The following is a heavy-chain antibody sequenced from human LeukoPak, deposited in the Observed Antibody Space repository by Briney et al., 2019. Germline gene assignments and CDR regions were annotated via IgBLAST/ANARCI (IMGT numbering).Heavy chain of an antibody. CDR1: GFTFSGYS. D-gene: IGHD1-26*01. Sequence: GGSLRLSCAASGFTFSGYSMNWLRQAPGKGLEWISYISGRSTTLYYADSVKGRFTISRDNAKNSLYLQMNSLRAEDTAVYYCARDFGHWELNGGYYFDYWGQGTLVTVSS. CDR2: ISGRSTTL. V-gene: IGHV3-48*04. J-gene: IGHJ4*02. CDR3: ARDFGHWELNGGYYFDY.